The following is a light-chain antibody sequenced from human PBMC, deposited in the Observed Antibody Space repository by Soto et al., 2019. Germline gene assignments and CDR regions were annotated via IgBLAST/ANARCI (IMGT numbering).Light chain of an antibody. V-gene: IGKV1-39*01. Sequence: DIRMTQSPSSLSASVGDRVTITCRASQHISVSLNWYQQKPGEAPKLLMYAASTLPSVVPSRFSGSGSGTDFTLTISSLQPGDFASYYCQHTFTTPHTFGQGTKLEIK. CDR1: QHISVS. J-gene: IGKJ2*01. CDR2: AAS. CDR3: QHTFTTPHT.